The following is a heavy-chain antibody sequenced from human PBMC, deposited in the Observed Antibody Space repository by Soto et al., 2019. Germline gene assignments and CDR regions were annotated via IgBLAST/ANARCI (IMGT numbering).Heavy chain of an antibody. D-gene: IGHD3-9*01. V-gene: IGHV4-39*01. CDR3: ARHPDDDILTSYYYNGMDV. CDR1: AGAISSSSYY. CDR2: LYYCGSA. Sequence: PSPTLSLTGAISAGAISSSSYYWLWAPQPPGKGLGWIRRLYYCGSAGDSPSCKSRVTISVDTSKNQFTLKLSSVNAADTAVYYCARHPDDDILTSYYYNGMDVWGQGTTVT. J-gene: IGHJ6*02.